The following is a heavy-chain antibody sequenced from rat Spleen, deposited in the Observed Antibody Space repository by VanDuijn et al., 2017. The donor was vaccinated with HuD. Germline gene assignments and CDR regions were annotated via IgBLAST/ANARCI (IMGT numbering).Heavy chain of an antibody. CDR3: ARSNYPGMPHWFAY. J-gene: IGHJ3*01. D-gene: IGHD1-4*01. V-gene: IGHV2-45*01. CDR1: GFSLTRYN. Sequence: QVQLMESGPGLVQPSETLSLTCTVSGFSLTRYNVHWLRQPPGKALEWMGVMWSGGSTDYNSALKSRLSISRDTSKSQVYLKMNSLQTGDTATYYCARSNYPGMPHWFAYWGQGTLVTVSS. CDR2: MWSGGST.